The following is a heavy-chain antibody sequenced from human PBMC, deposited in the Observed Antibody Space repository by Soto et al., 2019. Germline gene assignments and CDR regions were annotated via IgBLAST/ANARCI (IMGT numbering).Heavy chain of an antibody. CDR3: EKASGYSYGLDPFDY. Sequence: PGGSLRLSCAASGFTFSSYAMSWVRQAPGKGLEWVSAISGSGGSTYYADSVKGRFTISRDDSKNTLYLQMNRLRAEDTAVYYCEKASGYSYGLDPFDYWGQGTLVTVSS. J-gene: IGHJ4*02. V-gene: IGHV3-23*01. CDR1: GFTFSSYA. D-gene: IGHD5-18*01. CDR2: ISGSGGST.